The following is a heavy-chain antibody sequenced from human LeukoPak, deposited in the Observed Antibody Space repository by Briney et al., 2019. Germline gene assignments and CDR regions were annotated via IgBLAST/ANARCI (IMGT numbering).Heavy chain of an antibody. CDR2: ISWSSGSI. J-gene: IGHJ4*02. V-gene: IGHV3-9*01. CDR3: AREGARLGTAVSGPFDY. Sequence: GRSLRLSCAASGFAFDDYAIHWVRQAPGKGLEWVSGISWSSGSIGYADSVRGRFTISRDNAKNSLYLQMNSLRVEDTALYYCAREGARLGTAVSGPFDYWGQGTLVTVSS. CDR1: GFAFDDYA. D-gene: IGHD6-13*01.